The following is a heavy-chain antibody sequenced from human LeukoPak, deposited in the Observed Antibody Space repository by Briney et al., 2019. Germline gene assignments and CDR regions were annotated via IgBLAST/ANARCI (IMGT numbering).Heavy chain of an antibody. CDR2: VDHSGAT. CDR1: GGPTSGDNW. D-gene: IGHD5-18*01. CDR3: ARVGYSYGLDY. Sequence: SETLSLTCAVSGGPTSGDNWWSWVRQSPGEGLEWIGEVDHSGATNYNPSLKSRVTISEDKSKNQFSLKMNPVTAADTAVYYCARVGYSYGLDYWGQGTLVTVSS. J-gene: IGHJ4*02. V-gene: IGHV4-4*02.